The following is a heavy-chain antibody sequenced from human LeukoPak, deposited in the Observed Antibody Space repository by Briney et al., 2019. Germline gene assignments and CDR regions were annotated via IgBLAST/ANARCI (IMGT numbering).Heavy chain of an antibody. J-gene: IGHJ4*02. CDR1: GGSISSYY. V-gene: IGHV4-59*01. Sequence: SETLSLTCTVSGGSISSYYWSWIRQPPGKGLEWIGYIYYSGSTNYNPSLKSRVTISVDTSKNQFSLKLSSVTAADTAVYYCARVDYGGNSFDYWGQGTLVTVSS. D-gene: IGHD4-23*01. CDR2: IYYSGST. CDR3: ARVDYGGNSFDY.